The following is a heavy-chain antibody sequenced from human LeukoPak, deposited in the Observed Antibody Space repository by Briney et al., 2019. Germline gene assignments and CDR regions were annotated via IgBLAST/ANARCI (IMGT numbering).Heavy chain of an antibody. J-gene: IGHJ4*02. CDR1: GFTFSNAW. D-gene: IGHD1-26*01. CDR3: AREAYSGSPGPDY. V-gene: IGHV3-15*01. Sequence: GGSLRLSCAASGFTFSNAWMSWVSQAPGKGLEWVGRIKSKTDGGTTDYAAPVKGRFTISRDNAKNSLYLQMNSLRAEDTAVYYCAREAYSGSPGPDYWGQGTLVTVSS. CDR2: IKSKTDGGTT.